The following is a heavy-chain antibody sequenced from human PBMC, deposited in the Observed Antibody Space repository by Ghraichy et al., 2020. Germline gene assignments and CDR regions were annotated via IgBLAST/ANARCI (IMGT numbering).Heavy chain of an antibody. Sequence: GSLRLSCTVSGASTSLNYWTWIRQPPGKGLEWIGYVYNSGSTDYNPSLKSRVTISMDTSKKRFSLKLNSATAADSAVYYCARLRNSYYYVLDYWGPGILVTVSS. D-gene: IGHD3-22*01. J-gene: IGHJ4*02. V-gene: IGHV4-59*08. CDR1: GASTSLNY. CDR2: VYNSGST. CDR3: ARLRNSYYYVLDY.